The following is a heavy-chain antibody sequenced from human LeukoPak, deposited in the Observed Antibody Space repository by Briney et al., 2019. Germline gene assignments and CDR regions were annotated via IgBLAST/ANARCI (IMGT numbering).Heavy chain of an antibody. V-gene: IGHV4-59*12. CDR2: IYYSGST. Sequence: PSETLSLTCTVSGGSISSYYWSWIRQPPGKGLEWIGYIYYSGSTNYNPSLKSRVTISVDTSKNQFSLRLSSVTAADTAVYYCARGQRRNIVVVPAAMRAFDYWGQGTLVTVSS. CDR1: GGSISSYY. J-gene: IGHJ4*02. D-gene: IGHD2-2*01. CDR3: ARGQRRNIVVVPAAMRAFDY.